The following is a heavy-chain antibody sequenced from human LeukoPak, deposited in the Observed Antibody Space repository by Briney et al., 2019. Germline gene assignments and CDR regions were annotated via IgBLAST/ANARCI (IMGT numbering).Heavy chain of an antibody. CDR2: ISYDGSNK. D-gene: IGHD5-18*01. CDR3: ARDRGYFGDY. V-gene: IGHV3-30*01. J-gene: IGHJ4*02. Sequence: GGSLRLSCAASGFTFSSYAMHWVRQAPGKGLEWVAVISYDGSNKYYADSVKGRFAISRDNSKNTLYLQMNSLRAEDTAVYYCARDRGYFGDYWGQGTLVTVSS. CDR1: GFTFSSYA.